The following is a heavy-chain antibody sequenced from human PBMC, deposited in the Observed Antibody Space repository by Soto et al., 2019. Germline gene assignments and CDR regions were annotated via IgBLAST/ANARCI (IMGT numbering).Heavy chain of an antibody. CDR3: TKDTFGPLDD. D-gene: IGHD3-10*01. V-gene: IGHV3-74*01. CDR2: INIDGTIT. J-gene: IGHJ4*02. CDR1: GFTFNWYW. Sequence: PGGSLRLSCAASGFTFNWYWMHWVRQVPGKGLVWVSRINIDGTITSYADSVEGRFTISRDNGKNTLYLQMNSLRAEDTALYYCTKDTFGPLDDWGQGTMVTSPQ.